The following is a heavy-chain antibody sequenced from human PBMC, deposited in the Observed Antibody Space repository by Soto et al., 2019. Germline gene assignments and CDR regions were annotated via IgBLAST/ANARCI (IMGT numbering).Heavy chain of an antibody. D-gene: IGHD5-18*01. CDR3: TRVLGYTFEPGKTRYYAMDV. V-gene: IGHV1-69*01. Sequence: QVQLVQSGAEVKKPGSSVTVSCKTSGGTFSKDAINWVRQAPGQGLEWMGLLIPVFGSPIYAQKFQGRIRITGDESTSTAFMDLSSLSSEDTAVYYCTRVLGYTFEPGKTRYYAMDVWGQGTTVSVSS. CDR1: GGTFSKDA. CDR2: LIPVFGSP. J-gene: IGHJ6*02.